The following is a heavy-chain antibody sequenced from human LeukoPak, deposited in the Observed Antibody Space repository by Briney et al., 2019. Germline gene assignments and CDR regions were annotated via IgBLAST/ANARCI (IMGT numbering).Heavy chain of an antibody. D-gene: IGHD5-18*01. V-gene: IGHV3-48*01. CDR2: ISSSSSTI. CDR1: GFTFSSYW. Sequence: GGSLRLSCAASGFTFSSYWMNWVRQAPGKGLEWVSYISSSSSTIYYADSVKGRFTISRDNAKNSLYLQMNSLRAEDTAVYYCASRYSYGHFDYWGQGTLVTVSS. CDR3: ASRYSYGHFDY. J-gene: IGHJ4*02.